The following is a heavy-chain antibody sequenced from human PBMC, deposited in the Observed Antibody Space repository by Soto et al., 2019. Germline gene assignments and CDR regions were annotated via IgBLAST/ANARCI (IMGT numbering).Heavy chain of an antibody. CDR3: AKEEGSTWYPTDH. Sequence: EVQLLESGGALVRPGGSLRLTCAASGFTFSDYAMSWVRQAPGKGLEWVSVISGSAGSTFYADSARGRFTISRANSKNTVYLQMNSLRADDTAVYYCAKEEGSTWYPTDHWGQGTLVTVSS. CDR1: GFTFSDYA. CDR2: ISGSAGST. J-gene: IGHJ4*02. V-gene: IGHV3-23*01. D-gene: IGHD6-13*01.